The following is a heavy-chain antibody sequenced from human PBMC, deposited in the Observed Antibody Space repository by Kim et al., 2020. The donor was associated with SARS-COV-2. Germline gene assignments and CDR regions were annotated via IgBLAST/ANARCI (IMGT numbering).Heavy chain of an antibody. D-gene: IGHD3-22*01. CDR2: TNGDGSTT. CDR1: GFTFRTYW. CDR3: ARRYYDSRGYYYFDS. V-gene: IGHV3-74*01. Sequence: GGSLRLSCAASGFTFRTYWMHWVRQAPGKGLVWVPRTNGDGSTTNYADSVKGRFTISRDNAKNTLYLQLNSLRAEDTAIYYCARRYYDSRGYYYFDSWG. J-gene: IGHJ4*01.